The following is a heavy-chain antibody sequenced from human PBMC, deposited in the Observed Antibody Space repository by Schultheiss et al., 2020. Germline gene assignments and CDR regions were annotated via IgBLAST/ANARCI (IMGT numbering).Heavy chain of an antibody. J-gene: IGHJ4*02. D-gene: IGHD5-12*01. CDR2: IYYSGST. CDR1: GGSISSSNW. CDR3: ARDKGGYLGIDS. Sequence: SATLSLTCAVSGGSISSSNWWSWVRQPPGRRLEWIGYIYYSGSTNYNLSLKSRVTISVDKSKNQFSLKLSSVTAADTAVYYCARDKGGYLGIDSWGQGTLVTVSS. V-gene: IGHV4-4*02.